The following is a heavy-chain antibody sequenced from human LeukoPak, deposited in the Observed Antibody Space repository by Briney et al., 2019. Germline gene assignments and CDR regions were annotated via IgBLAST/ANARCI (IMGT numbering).Heavy chain of an antibody. V-gene: IGHV4-59*01. Sequence: SETLSLTCTVSGGSISSYYWSWIRQPPGKGLEWIAYIYYSGSTNYNPSLKSRVTISVDTSKNQFSLKLRSVTAADTAVYYCARANRGDGGYAYYFDYWGQGTLVTVSS. CDR3: ARANRGDGGYAYYFDY. J-gene: IGHJ4*02. CDR2: IYYSGST. D-gene: IGHD5-12*01. CDR1: GGSISSYY.